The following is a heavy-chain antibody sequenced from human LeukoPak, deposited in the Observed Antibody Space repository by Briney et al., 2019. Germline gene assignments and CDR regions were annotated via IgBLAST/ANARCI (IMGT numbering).Heavy chain of an antibody. V-gene: IGHV1-8*03. CDR3: ARGRALYGSGSDY. D-gene: IGHD3-10*01. CDR2: MNPNSGNT. J-gene: IGHJ4*02. CDR1: GYTFTSYD. Sequence: ASVKGSCKASGYTFTSYDINWVRQATGQGLEWMGWMNPNSGNTGYAQKFQGRVTITRNTSISTAYMELSSLRSEDTAVYYCARGRALYGSGSDYWGQGTLVTVSS.